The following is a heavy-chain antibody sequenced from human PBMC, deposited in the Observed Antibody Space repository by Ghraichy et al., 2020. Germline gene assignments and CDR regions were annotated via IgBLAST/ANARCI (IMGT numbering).Heavy chain of an antibody. CDR1: GFTFSSYE. Sequence: LSLTCAASGFTFSSYEMNWVRQAPGKGLEWVSYISSSGSTIYYADSVKGRFTISRDNAKNSLYLQMNSLRAEDTAVYYCASDSGYDSRAFDIWGQGTMVTVSS. J-gene: IGHJ3*02. CDR2: ISSSGSTI. V-gene: IGHV3-48*03. CDR3: ASDSGYDSRAFDI. D-gene: IGHD5-12*01.